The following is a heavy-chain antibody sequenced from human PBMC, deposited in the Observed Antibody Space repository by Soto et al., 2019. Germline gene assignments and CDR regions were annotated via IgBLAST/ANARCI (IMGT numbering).Heavy chain of an antibody. D-gene: IGHD1-1*01. CDR1: GFTFSNAW. V-gene: IGHV3-15*07. J-gene: IGHJ4*02. CDR2: IKSKTDGGTT. Sequence: EVQLVESGGGLVEPGGSLRLSCAASGFTFSNAWMNWVRQAPGKGLEWVGRIKSKTDGGTTEYAAPVKGRFTISRDDSKNTLFLQVTSLKTEDTAMYHCTKLATGNFDYWGQGTLVTVSS. CDR3: TKLATGNFDY.